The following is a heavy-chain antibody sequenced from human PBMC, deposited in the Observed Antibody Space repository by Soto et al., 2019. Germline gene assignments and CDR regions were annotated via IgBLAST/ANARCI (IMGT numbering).Heavy chain of an antibody. CDR3: GRGGGPGWYTDY. CDR2: ISYGGYT. CDR1: GGPFRDYY. Sequence: QVQLQQGGAGLLKASETMSLTCGVHGGPFRDYYWTWIRQSPGQGLEWIGEISYGGYTTYSPSLKSRVTISIATSKKQFSLELTSVTAADTAMYYCGRGGGPGWYTDYWGQGTLVTVSS. D-gene: IGHD6-19*01. V-gene: IGHV4-34*01. J-gene: IGHJ4*02.